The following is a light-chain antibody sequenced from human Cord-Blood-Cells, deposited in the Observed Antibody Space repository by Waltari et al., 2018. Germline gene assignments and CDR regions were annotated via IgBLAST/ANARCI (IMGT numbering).Light chain of an antibody. J-gene: IGKJ3*01. CDR2: DAS. Sequence: ELVLTQSPATLSLSPGERATLSCRASQSVISYLTWYQQNPGQAPRLLIYDASNRATGIPARFSGSGSGTDFTLTISSLEPEDFSVYYCQQRSNWPPSTFGPGTKVDIK. V-gene: IGKV3-11*01. CDR1: QSVISY. CDR3: QQRSNWPPST.